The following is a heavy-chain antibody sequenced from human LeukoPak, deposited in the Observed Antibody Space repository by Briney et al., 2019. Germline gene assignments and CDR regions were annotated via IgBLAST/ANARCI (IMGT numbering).Heavy chain of an antibody. CDR3: GRGKYEYSYDSYY. D-gene: IGHD3-3*01. J-gene: IGHJ4*02. CDR2: IYPGDSDT. CDR1: GYSFTSYW. V-gene: IGHV5-51*01. Sequence: GESLKISCKGSGYSFTSYWIGWVRQMPGKGLEWMGIIYPGDSDTRYSPSFQGQVTISADKSISTAYLQWSSLKASDTAIYYWGRGKYEYSYDSYYWGQGTLVT.